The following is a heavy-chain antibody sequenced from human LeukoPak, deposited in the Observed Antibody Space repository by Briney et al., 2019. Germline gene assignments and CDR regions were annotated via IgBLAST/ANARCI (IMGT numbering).Heavy chain of an antibody. CDR1: GGTFSSYA. CDR3: ARESDSYGYSY. D-gene: IGHD5-18*01. CDR2: IIPIFGPA. Sequence: LVKVSCKASGGTFSSYAISWVRQAPGQGLKWMGGIIPIFGPANYAQKFQGRVTITADESTSTAYMELSSLRSEDTAAYYCARESDSYGYSYWGQGTLVTVSS. J-gene: IGHJ4*02. V-gene: IGHV1-69*13.